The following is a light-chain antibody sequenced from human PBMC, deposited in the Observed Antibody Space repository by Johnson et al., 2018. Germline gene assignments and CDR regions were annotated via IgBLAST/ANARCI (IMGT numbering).Light chain of an antibody. CDR2: ENN. J-gene: IGLJ1*01. CDR3: GTWDSSLSAGNV. CDR1: SSNIGNNY. V-gene: IGLV1-51*02. Sequence: QSVLTQPPSVSAAPGQKVTISCSGSSSNIGNNYVSWYQQLPGTAPKLLIYENNKRPSGIPDRFSGSKSGTSATLCITGLQTVDEADYYCGTWDSSLSAGNVFGTGTKVTVL.